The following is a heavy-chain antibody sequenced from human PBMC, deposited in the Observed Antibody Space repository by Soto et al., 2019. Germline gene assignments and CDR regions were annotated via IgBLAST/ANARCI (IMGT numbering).Heavy chain of an antibody. Sequence: PSETLSLTCSVSGDSISTVDYFWAWVRQPPGQALEYIGYIYKSATTYYNPSFESRVAISLDTSKSQFSLNVTSLTAADTAVYFCARGRYCLTGRCFPNWFDSWGQGTLVTAPQ. J-gene: IGHJ5*01. CDR1: GDSISTVDYF. CDR2: IYKSATT. D-gene: IGHD2-15*01. V-gene: IGHV4-30-4*01. CDR3: ARGRYCLTGRCFPNWFDS.